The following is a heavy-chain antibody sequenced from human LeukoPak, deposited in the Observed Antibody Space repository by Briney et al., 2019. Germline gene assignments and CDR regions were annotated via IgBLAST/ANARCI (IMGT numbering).Heavy chain of an antibody. CDR1: GGSISSGGYY. V-gene: IGHV4-31*03. CDR2: IYYSGST. D-gene: IGHD3-10*01. J-gene: IGHJ4*02. CDR3: ARSSMVRGEHY. Sequence: SETLPLTCTVSGGSISSGGYYCSWIRQHPGKGLEWIGYIYYSGSTYYNPSLKSRVTISVDTSKNQFSLKLSSVTAADTAVYYCARSSMVRGEHYWGQGTLVTVSS.